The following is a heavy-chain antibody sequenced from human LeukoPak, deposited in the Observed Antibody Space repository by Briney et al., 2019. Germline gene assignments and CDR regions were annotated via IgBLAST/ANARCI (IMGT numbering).Heavy chain of an antibody. J-gene: IGHJ5*02. Sequence: ASVKVSCKASGYTFTSYDINWVRQATGQGLEWMGWINPNSGNTGYVQKFQGRVTITRNTAISTVYMELSSLRSEDTAFYYCARVGDYSPRGWFDPWGQGTLVTVSS. V-gene: IGHV1-8*03. CDR1: GYTFTSYD. D-gene: IGHD4-11*01. CDR2: INPNSGNT. CDR3: ARVGDYSPRGWFDP.